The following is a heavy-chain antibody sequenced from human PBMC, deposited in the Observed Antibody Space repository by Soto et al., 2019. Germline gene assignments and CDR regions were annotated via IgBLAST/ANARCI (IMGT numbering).Heavy chain of an antibody. Sequence: QVQLVESGGGVVQPGRSLRLSCAASGFTFSSYGMHWVRQAPGKGLEWVAVISYDGSNKYYADSVKGRFTISRDNSKNTLYLQMNSLRAEDTAVYCCAKVQGSQGVYYYYYGMDVWGKGTTVTVSS. CDR1: GFTFSSYG. CDR3: AKVQGSQGVYYYYYGMDV. V-gene: IGHV3-30*18. CDR2: ISYDGSNK. D-gene: IGHD2-15*01. J-gene: IGHJ6*04.